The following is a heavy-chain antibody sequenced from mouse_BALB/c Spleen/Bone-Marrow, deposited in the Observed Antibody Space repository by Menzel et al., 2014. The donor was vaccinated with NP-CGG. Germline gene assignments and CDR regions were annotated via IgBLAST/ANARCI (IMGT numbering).Heavy chain of an antibody. D-gene: IGHD2-4*01. CDR3: ASYYDYDGRGY. CDR2: IYPGDGDT. V-gene: IGHV1-87*01. CDR1: GYTFTSYW. Sequence: QVQLQQSGAELARPGASVKLSCKASGYTFTSYWMQWVKRRPGQGLEWIGAIYPGDGDTRYTQKFKGKATLTADKSSSTAYMQLSSLASEDSAVYYCASYYDYDGRGYWGQGTTLTASS. J-gene: IGHJ2*01.